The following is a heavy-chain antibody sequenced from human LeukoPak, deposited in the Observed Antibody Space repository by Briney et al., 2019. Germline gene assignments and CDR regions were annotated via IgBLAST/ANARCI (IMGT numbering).Heavy chain of an antibody. J-gene: IGHJ4*02. V-gene: IGHV4-34*01. Sequence: PSETQSLTCAVYGGSFSGYYWSWIRQPPGKGLEWIGEINHSGSTNYNPSLKSRVTISVDTSKNQFSLKLSSVTAADTAVYYCARGYDFWSGYRLGYWGQGTLVTVSS. CDR2: INHSGST. D-gene: IGHD3-3*01. CDR3: ARGYDFWSGYRLGY. CDR1: GGSFSGYY.